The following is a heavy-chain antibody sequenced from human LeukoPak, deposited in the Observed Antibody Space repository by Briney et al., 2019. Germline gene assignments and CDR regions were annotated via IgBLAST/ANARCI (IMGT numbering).Heavy chain of an antibody. Sequence: SETLSLTCAVYGGSFSGYYWSWIRQPPGKGLEWIGEINHSGSTNYNPSLKSRVTISVDTSKNQFSLKLSSVTAADTAVYYCARGTLHCSSTSCYSRANWYFDLWGRGTLVTVSS. V-gene: IGHV4-34*01. CDR2: INHSGST. CDR3: ARGTLHCSSTSCYSRANWYFDL. CDR1: GGSFSGYY. J-gene: IGHJ2*01. D-gene: IGHD2-2*02.